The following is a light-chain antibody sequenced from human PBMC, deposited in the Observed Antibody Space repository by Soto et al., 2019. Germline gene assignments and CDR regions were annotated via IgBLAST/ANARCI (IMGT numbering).Light chain of an antibody. CDR3: QQYNNWPLT. CDR1: QGIASN. J-gene: IGKJ4*01. V-gene: IGKV3-15*01. Sequence: VMTQSPATLSVSPGERVTLSCRASQGIASNLAWYQQKPGQAPRLLIYGASTSATGIPASFSGSESGTEFTLTISSLQSEDFAVYYCQQYNNWPLTFGGGTKVDIK. CDR2: GAS.